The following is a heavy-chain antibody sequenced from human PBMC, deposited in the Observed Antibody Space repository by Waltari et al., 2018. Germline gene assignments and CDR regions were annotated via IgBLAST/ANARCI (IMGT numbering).Heavy chain of an antibody. J-gene: IGHJ3*02. CDR3: AFSKGSGAFDI. CDR2: IRYDGSNK. CDR1: GFTFSSYG. D-gene: IGHD4-4*01. V-gene: IGHV3-30*02. Sequence: QVQLVESGGGVVQPGGSLRLSCAASGFTFSSYGMHWVRQAPGKGLEWVAFIRYDGSNKYYADSVKGRFTISRDNSKNTLYLQMNSLRAEDTAVYYCAFSKGSGAFDIWGQGTMVTVSS.